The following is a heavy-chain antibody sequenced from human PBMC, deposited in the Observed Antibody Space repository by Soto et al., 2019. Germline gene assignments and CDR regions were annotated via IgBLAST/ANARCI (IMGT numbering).Heavy chain of an antibody. V-gene: IGHV1-8*01. Sequence: ASVKVSCKASGYTFTSYDINWVRQATGQGLEWMGWMNPNSGNTGYAQKFQGRVTMTRNTSISTAYMELSSLRSEDTAVYYCARMASSGWNYYYYYYGMDVWGQGTTVAVSS. CDR2: MNPNSGNT. CDR3: ARMASSGWNYYYYYYGMDV. CDR1: GYTFTSYD. J-gene: IGHJ6*02. D-gene: IGHD6-19*01.